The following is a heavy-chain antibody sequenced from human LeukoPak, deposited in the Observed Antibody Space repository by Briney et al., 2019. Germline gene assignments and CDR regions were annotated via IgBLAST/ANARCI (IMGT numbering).Heavy chain of an antibody. Sequence: GGSLRLSCAASGFTFSSYSMNWVRQAPGKGLEWVSSISSSSSYIYYADSVKGRFTISRDNAKNSLYLRMNSLRAEDTAVYYCARVRSAYYFDYWGQGTLVTVSS. J-gene: IGHJ4*02. V-gene: IGHV3-21*01. CDR2: ISSSSSYI. CDR3: ARVRSAYYFDY. D-gene: IGHD6-6*01. CDR1: GFTFSSYS.